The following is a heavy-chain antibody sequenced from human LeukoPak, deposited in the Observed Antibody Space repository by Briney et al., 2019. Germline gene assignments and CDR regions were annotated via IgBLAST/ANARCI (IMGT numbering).Heavy chain of an antibody. CDR2: IGPHSTFT. CDR3: ARDESSGWYGY. D-gene: IGHD6-19*01. CDR1: GFTFTDHY. Sequence: ASVKVSCKSSGFTFTDHYIHWVRQGPGQGLEWMAYIGPHSTFTSSPQEFQGRVTMTRDTSISTAYMELSRLRSDDTAVYYCARDESSGWYGYWGQGTLVTVSS. J-gene: IGHJ4*02. V-gene: IGHV1-2*02.